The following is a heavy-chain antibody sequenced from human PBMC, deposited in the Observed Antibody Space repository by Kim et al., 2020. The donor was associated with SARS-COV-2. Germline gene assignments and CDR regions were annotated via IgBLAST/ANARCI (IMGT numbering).Heavy chain of an antibody. Sequence: GGSLRLSCTASGFTFGVYAMSWVRQAPGKGLEWVGFIRSKAYGGTTEYAASVKGRFTISRDDSKSIAYLQMNSLKTEDTAVYYCTRDSNYDILTGYSPDAFDIWGQGTMVTVSS. CDR1: GFTFGVYA. CDR3: TRDSNYDILTGYSPDAFDI. CDR2: IRSKAYGGTT. D-gene: IGHD3-9*01. V-gene: IGHV3-49*04. J-gene: IGHJ3*02.